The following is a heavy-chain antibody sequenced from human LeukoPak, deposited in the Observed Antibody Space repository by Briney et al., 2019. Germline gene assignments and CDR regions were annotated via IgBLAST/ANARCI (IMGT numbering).Heavy chain of an antibody. D-gene: IGHD3-22*01. CDR2: IYPGDSDT. J-gene: IGHJ5*02. Sequence: GESLKISCKCSGYSFTSYWIGWVRPMPGKGLEWMGIIYPGDSDTRYSPSFQGQVTISADKSISTAYLQWSSLKASDTAMYYCARGSRLIYNWFDPWGQGTLVTVSS. V-gene: IGHV5-51*01. CDR3: ARGSRLIYNWFDP. CDR1: GYSFTSYW.